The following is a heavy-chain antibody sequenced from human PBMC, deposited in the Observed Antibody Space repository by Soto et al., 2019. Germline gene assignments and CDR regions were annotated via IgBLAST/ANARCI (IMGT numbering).Heavy chain of an antibody. CDR3: ARAPVPWGEAFDI. CDR1: GGSISSGGYY. D-gene: IGHD3-16*01. Sequence: QVQLQESGPGLVKPSQTLSLTCTVSGGSISSGGYYWSWIRQHPGKGLEWIGYIYYSGSTYYNASLERRVTISVDTSKIQFSLKLSSVTAADTAVYYCARAPVPWGEAFDIWGQGTMVTVSS. J-gene: IGHJ3*02. V-gene: IGHV4-31*03. CDR2: IYYSGST.